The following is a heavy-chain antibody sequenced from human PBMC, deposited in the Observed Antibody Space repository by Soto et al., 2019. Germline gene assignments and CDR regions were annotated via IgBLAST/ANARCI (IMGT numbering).Heavy chain of an antibody. V-gene: IGHV5-51*01. D-gene: IGHD1-20*01. CDR1: GYSFTNYW. Sequence: RGASLKISCKGSGYSFTNYWIGWVRQMPGKGLEWMGIIYPGDSDTRYSPSFQGQVTISADKSISTAYLQWRSLKASDSAMYYCARSRITGSTWTFDYWGQETLVTVSS. J-gene: IGHJ4*02. CDR3: ARSRITGSTWTFDY. CDR2: IYPGDSDT.